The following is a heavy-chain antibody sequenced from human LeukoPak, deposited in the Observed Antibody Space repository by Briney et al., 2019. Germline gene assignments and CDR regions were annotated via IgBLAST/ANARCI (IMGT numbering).Heavy chain of an antibody. V-gene: IGHV3-7*01. Sequence: PGGSLRLSCAASGFTFSSYWMSWVRQAPGKGLEWVANIKQDGSEKYYVDSVKGRFTISRDNAKNSLYLQMNSLRAEDTAVYYCARDTVAARQWVEPAEYFQHWGQGTLVTVSS. CDR1: GFTFSSYW. D-gene: IGHD6-6*01. CDR2: IKQDGSEK. CDR3: ARDTVAARQWVEPAEYFQH. J-gene: IGHJ1*01.